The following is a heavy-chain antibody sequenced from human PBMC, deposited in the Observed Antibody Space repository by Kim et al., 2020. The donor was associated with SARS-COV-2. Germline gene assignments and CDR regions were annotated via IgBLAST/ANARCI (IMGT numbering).Heavy chain of an antibody. CDR1: GFTFNSYA. V-gene: IGHV3-23*01. D-gene: IGHD1-26*01. CDR3: AQEEGATTMGGFNFDS. CDR2: ISGSGGDT. Sequence: GGSLRLSCAASGFTFNSYAINWVRQAPGKGLEWVSAISGSGGDTYYADSVKGRFTISRDNSKNTLYLQMNSLTAEDTALYYCAQEEGATTMGGFNFDSWGQGTLVTVSS. J-gene: IGHJ4*02.